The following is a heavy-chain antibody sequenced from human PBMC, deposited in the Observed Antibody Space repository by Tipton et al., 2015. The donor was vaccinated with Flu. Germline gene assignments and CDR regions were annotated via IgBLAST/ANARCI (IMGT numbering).Heavy chain of an antibody. Sequence: LVQPSETLSLTCTVSGYSISSGYYWGWIRQPPGKGLEWIGSIYHSGSTYYNPSLKSRVTISVDTSKNQFSLKLSSVTAADTAVYYCARGPEQWLVNPHYFDYWGQGTLVTVSS. D-gene: IGHD6-19*01. CDR1: GYSISSGYY. CDR2: IYHSGST. J-gene: IGHJ4*02. V-gene: IGHV4-38-2*02. CDR3: ARGPEQWLVNPHYFDY.